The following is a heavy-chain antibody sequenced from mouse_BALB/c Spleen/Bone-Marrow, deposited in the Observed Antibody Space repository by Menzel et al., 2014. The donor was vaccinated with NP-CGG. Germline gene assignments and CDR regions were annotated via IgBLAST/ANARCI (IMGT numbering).Heavy chain of an antibody. CDR2: IVPSSAYS. CDR1: GYSFTSYT. V-gene: IGHV1-4*01. Sequence: VQLVESGAELARPGASVRMSCKASGYSFTSYTMHWLKQRPGQGLEWIAYIVPSSAYSNYNQKFKDKATLTADRSSSTAYMQLSSLTSEDPAVYYCAREGSYDGCSGHFVYWGPGTTLTVSS. D-gene: IGHD2-3*01. CDR3: AREGSYDGCSGHFVY. J-gene: IGHJ2*01.